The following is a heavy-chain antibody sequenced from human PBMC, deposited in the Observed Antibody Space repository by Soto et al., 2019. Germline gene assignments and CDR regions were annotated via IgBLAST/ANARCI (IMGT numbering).Heavy chain of an antibody. D-gene: IGHD2-15*01. CDR2: ISGSGGST. V-gene: IGHV3-23*01. Sequence: EVQLLESGGGLVQPGGSLRLSCAASGFTFSSYAMSWVRQAPGKGLEWVSAISGSGGSTYYADSVKGRFTISRDNSKNTLYLQMNSLRAEDTAVYYCAKVALRYCSGGSCYGGRFDPWGQGTLVTVSS. J-gene: IGHJ5*02. CDR3: AKVALRYCSGGSCYGGRFDP. CDR1: GFTFSSYA.